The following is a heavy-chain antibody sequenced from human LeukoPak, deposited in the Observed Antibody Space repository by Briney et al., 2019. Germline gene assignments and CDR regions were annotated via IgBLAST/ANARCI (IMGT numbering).Heavy chain of an antibody. J-gene: IGHJ6*03. CDR3: ARGQFGYYYYYMDV. D-gene: IGHD3-16*01. CDR2: VNPNTGNT. V-gene: IGHV1-8*02. Sequence: GASVKVSCKASGYTFINYDINWVRQASGQGLEWMGWVNPNTGNTGYAQKFQGRVTMTTDTSTSTAYMELRSLRSDDTAVYYCARGQFGYYYYYMDVWGKGTTVTVSS. CDR1: GYTFINYD.